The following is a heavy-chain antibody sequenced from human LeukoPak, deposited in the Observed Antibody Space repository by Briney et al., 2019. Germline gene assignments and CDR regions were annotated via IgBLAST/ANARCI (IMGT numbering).Heavy chain of an antibody. Sequence: GGSQRLSCAASGFTFSSYSMNWVRQAPGKGLEWVSSISNSSSYIYYADSVKGRFTISRDNAKNSLYLQMNSLRAEDMAVYYCARDKGIVGATTRYYYYGMDVWGQGTTVTVSS. D-gene: IGHD1-26*01. J-gene: IGHJ6*02. CDR3: ARDKGIVGATTRYYYYGMDV. CDR2: ISNSSSYI. V-gene: IGHV3-21*01. CDR1: GFTFSSYS.